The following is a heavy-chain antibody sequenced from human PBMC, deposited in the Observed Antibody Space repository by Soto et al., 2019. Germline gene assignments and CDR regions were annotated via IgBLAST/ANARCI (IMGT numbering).Heavy chain of an antibody. Sequence: GGSLRLSCAASGFARSNYWMTWVRPDTGKGLEWVASIKHDRSEIYYVDSVKGRFTISRDDAKNSVSLEMDSLSAEDTAVYYCATYSGYVLPMDVWGKGTMVTVSS. J-gene: IGHJ6*03. CDR1: GFARSNYW. CDR2: IKHDRSEI. CDR3: ATYSGYVLPMDV. D-gene: IGHD5-12*01. V-gene: IGHV3-7*01.